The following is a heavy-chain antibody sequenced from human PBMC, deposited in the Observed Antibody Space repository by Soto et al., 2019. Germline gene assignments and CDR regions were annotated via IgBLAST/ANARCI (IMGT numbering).Heavy chain of an antibody. V-gene: IGHV4-59*08. Sequence: PSETLSLTCTVSGGSISSWYWSWIRQPPGKGLEWIGYIYNSGSTTYNPSLKSRVTISVDTSKNQFSLKLSSVTAADTAVYYCARRYSYGHFDYWGQGTLVTVSS. CDR3: ARRYSYGHFDY. J-gene: IGHJ4*02. CDR1: GGSISSWY. CDR2: IYNSGST. D-gene: IGHD5-18*01.